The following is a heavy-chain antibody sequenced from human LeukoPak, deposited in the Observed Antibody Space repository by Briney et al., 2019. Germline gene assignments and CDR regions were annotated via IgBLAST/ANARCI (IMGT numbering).Heavy chain of an antibody. D-gene: IGHD6-19*01. CDR2: ISRSGTTI. Sequence: GGSLRLSCAASGFTFRSYEMNWVRQAPGKGLEWVSYISRSGTTIYSVDSVKGRFTISRDNAKNSLYLHMNSLRAEDTAVYYCARDPPPYSSGWHGSVWGQGTLVTVSS. CDR1: GFTFRSYE. V-gene: IGHV3-48*03. J-gene: IGHJ4*02. CDR3: ARDPPPYSSGWHGSV.